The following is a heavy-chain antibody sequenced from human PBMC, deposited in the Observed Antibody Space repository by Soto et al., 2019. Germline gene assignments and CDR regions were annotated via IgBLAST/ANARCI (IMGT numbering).Heavy chain of an antibody. V-gene: IGHV1-3*02. CDR2: SNAGNGNT. D-gene: IGHD3-9*01. Sequence: ASVKVSCKASGYTFTSYAMHWVRQAPGQRLEWMGWSNAGNGNTKYSQEFQGRVTITRDTSASTDYMELSSLRSEDMAVYYCARATTGTWGFDIWGQGAMVTVSS. CDR3: ARATTGTWGFDI. J-gene: IGHJ3*02. CDR1: GYTFTSYA.